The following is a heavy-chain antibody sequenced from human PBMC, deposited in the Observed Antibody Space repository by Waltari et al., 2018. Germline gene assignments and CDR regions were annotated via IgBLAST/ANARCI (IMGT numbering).Heavy chain of an antibody. D-gene: IGHD2-15*01. CDR3: ARPGRVGGGSLMGLDY. J-gene: IGHJ4*02. V-gene: IGHV4-39*01. CDR1: GGSISGTSSS. Sequence: QLQLPESGPGLVKPSETLSRTCSVSGGSISGTSSSWGWIRQPPGKGLEWIGSFSYNGNTYYNPSLKSRVTISVDTSKNQFSLQLTSVTAADTAMYYCARPGRVGGGSLMGLDYWGQGTLVTVSS. CDR2: FSYNGNT.